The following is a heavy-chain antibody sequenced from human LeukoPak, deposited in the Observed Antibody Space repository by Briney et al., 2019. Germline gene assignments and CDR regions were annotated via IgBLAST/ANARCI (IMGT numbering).Heavy chain of an antibody. Sequence: NPSETLSLTCTVSGVSSSSYYWSWIRQPPGKGLEWIGYIYYSGSTNYNPSLKSRVTISVDTSKNQFSLKLSSVTAADTAVYYCARHYYDSINPLDYWGQGTLVTVSS. CDR2: IYYSGST. V-gene: IGHV4-59*08. CDR1: GVSSSSYY. CDR3: ARHYYDSINPLDY. D-gene: IGHD3-22*01. J-gene: IGHJ4*02.